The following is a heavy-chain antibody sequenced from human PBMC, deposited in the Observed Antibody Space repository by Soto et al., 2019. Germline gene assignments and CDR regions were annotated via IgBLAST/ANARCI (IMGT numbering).Heavy chain of an antibody. V-gene: IGHV1-18*01. J-gene: IGHJ4*02. CDR1: GYTFISYG. CDR2: ISTYNVNT. D-gene: IGHD6-13*01. CDR3: ARPGYSTSWLGLLGTGAHGVEIDY. Sequence: QIQLVQSGTEVKKPGATVRVSCKASGYTFISYGISWVRQAPGQGLEWMGWISTYNVNTNYAQKFQGRVTMATDTSTSTAHMELRSLRPDDTAVYYCARPGYSTSWLGLLGTGAHGVEIDYWGQGTQVTVSS.